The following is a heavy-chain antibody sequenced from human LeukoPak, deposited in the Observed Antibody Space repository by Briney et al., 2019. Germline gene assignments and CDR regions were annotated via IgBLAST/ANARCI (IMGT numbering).Heavy chain of an antibody. D-gene: IGHD3-3*01. V-gene: IGHV3-21*01. J-gene: IGHJ6*03. CDR3: ARAYGEPIRFLEWLPLEDYYYYMDV. CDR2: ISSSSSYI. CDR1: GFIFSIYG. Sequence: PGGSLRLSCEASGFIFSIYGMSWVRQAPGKGLEWVSSISSSSSYIYYADSVKGRFTISRDNAKNSLYLQMNSLRAEDTAVYYCARAYGEPIRFLEWLPLEDYYYYMDVWGKGTTVTVSS.